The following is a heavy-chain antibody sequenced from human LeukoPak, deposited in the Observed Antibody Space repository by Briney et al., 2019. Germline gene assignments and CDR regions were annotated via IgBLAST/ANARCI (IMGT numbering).Heavy chain of an antibody. CDR2: ISAKNGNT. V-gene: IGHV1-18*04. D-gene: IGHD1-26*01. CDR1: GYTFTTYG. J-gene: IGHJ4*02. CDR3: AKLGVSGYFDY. Sequence: ASVKVSCKASGYTFTTYGITWVRQAPGRGVEWMGWISAKNGNTNYAQKFQGRVTMTTDTSTSTAYMELRGLRSDDAAVYYCAKLGVSGYFDYWGQGGLVTVSS.